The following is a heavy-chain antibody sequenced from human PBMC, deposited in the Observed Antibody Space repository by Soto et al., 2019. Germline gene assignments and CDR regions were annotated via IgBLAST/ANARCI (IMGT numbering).Heavy chain of an antibody. CDR3: ARAWVVVTAPDY. V-gene: IGHV1-3*01. CDR2: INAGNGNT. Sequence: GASVKVSCKASGYTFTSYAMHWVRQAPGQRLEWMGWINAGNGNTKYSQKFQGRVTITRDTSASTAYMELSSLRSEVTAVYYCARAWVVVTAPDYWGPGPLVTVSS. CDR1: GYTFTSYA. J-gene: IGHJ4*02. D-gene: IGHD2-21*02.